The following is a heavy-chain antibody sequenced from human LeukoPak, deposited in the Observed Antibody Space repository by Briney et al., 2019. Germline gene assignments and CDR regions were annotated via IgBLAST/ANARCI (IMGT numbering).Heavy chain of an antibody. CDR1: GFTFSSYA. D-gene: IGHD3-10*01. V-gene: IGHV3-23*01. CDR3: AQIGGFGEKELDY. J-gene: IGHJ4*02. Sequence: GGSLRLSCAASGFTFSSYAMSWVRQAPGKGLEWVSAISGSGGSTYYADSVKGRFTISRDNSKNTLYLQMNSLRAEDTAVYYCAQIGGFGEKELDYWGQGTLVTVSS. CDR2: ISGSGGST.